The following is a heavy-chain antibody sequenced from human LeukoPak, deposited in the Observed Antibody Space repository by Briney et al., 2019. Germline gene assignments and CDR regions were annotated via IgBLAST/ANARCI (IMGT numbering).Heavy chain of an antibody. D-gene: IGHD1-26*01. V-gene: IGHV3-30*03. Sequence: GRSLRLSCAASGFTFSSYGMHWVRQAPGKGLEWVAVISYDGSNKYYADSVKGRFTISRDNSKNTLYLQMNSLRAEDTAVYYCARDLIVGATSFDYWGQGTLVTASS. CDR2: ISYDGSNK. CDR1: GFTFSSYG. CDR3: ARDLIVGATSFDY. J-gene: IGHJ4*02.